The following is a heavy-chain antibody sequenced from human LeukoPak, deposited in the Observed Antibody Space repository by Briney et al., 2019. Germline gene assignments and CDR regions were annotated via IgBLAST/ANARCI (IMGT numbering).Heavy chain of an antibody. V-gene: IGHV3-9*01. D-gene: IGHD6-19*01. CDR2: INWNSGTI. CDR1: GFTFDDYA. CDR3: AKDMRSGWRRYYYYVMDV. J-gene: IGHJ6*02. Sequence: GGSLRLSCAASGFTFDDYARHWVRQAPGKGLEWVPGINWNSGTIGYADSVKGRFTISRDNAKNSLYLQMNSLRAEDTAMYYCAKDMRSGWRRYYYYVMDVWGQGTTVTVSS.